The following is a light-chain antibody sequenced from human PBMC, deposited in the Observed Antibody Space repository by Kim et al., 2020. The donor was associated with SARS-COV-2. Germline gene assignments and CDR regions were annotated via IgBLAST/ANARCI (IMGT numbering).Light chain of an antibody. J-gene: IGLJ2*01. Sequence: SYELTQPPSVSVSPGQTAIITCSGHKLGDKYACWYQQKPGQSPVLLIYQDTKRPSGIPERFSGSNSGNTATLTISGTQAMDEADYHCQAWDSSSEVFGGGTQLTVL. V-gene: IGLV3-1*01. CDR2: QDT. CDR3: QAWDSSSEV. CDR1: KLGDKY.